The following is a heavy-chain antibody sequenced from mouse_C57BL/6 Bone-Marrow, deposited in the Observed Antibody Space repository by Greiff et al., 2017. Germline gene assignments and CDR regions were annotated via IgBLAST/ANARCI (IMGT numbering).Heavy chain of an antibody. CDR1: GYTFTSYG. J-gene: IGHJ3*01. CDR3: ARIPYEYDWFAY. Sequence: QVQLQQSGAELARPGASVKLSCKASGYTFTSYGISWVKQRTGQGLEWIGEIYTRSGNTYYNEKFKGKATLTADKSSSTAYMELRSLTSEDSAVYFCARIPYEYDWFAYWGQGTLVTVSA. CDR2: IYTRSGNT. D-gene: IGHD2-4*01. V-gene: IGHV1-81*01.